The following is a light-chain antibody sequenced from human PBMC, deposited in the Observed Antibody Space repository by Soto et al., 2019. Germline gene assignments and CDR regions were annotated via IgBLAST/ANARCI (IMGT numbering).Light chain of an antibody. CDR1: QIINSS. CDR2: GAS. CDR3: QQYYSTPHT. V-gene: IGKV1-39*01. Sequence: DIPLTQSPPTLSASVGDRVTITCRASQIINSSVTWYQQEPGKAPKLLIYGASSLQSGVPSRFSGSGFGTEFTLTISSLQSEDFATYYCQQYYSTPHTFGGGTKLDI. J-gene: IGKJ4*01.